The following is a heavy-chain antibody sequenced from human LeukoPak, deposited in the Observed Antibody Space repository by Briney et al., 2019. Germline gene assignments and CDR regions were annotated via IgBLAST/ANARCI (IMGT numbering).Heavy chain of an antibody. D-gene: IGHD3-10*01. CDR3: AKDGSSDYYAWYYFDY. CDR2: ISGSGGST. Sequence: VGSLRLSCAASGFTFSNYAMSWVRQAPGKGLEWVSAISGSGGSTYYADSVKGRFTISRDNSKNTLHLQVNSLRAEDTAVYYCAKDGSSDYYAWYYFDYWGQGTLVTVSS. CDR1: GFTFSNYA. V-gene: IGHV3-23*01. J-gene: IGHJ4*02.